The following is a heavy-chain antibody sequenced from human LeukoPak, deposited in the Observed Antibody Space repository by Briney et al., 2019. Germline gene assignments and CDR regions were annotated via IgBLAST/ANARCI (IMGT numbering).Heavy chain of an antibody. CDR3: ARSNTMTSNYYYGMDV. D-gene: IGHD4-11*01. V-gene: IGHV3-33*01. CDR2: IWYDGSNK. J-gene: IGHJ6*02. CDR1: GIPFSSFG. Sequence: PGRSLRLSCAAPGIPFSSFGMHWLRQAPGKGLEWVAFIWYDGSNKYYADSVKGRFTISRDNSKNTLDLQMSSLRAEDTAVYYCARSNTMTSNYYYGMDVWGQGTTVTVSS.